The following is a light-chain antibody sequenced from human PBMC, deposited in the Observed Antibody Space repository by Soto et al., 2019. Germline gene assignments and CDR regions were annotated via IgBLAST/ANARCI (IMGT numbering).Light chain of an antibody. CDR2: DVS. CDR1: SSDVGGYNY. J-gene: IGLJ1*01. CDR3: SSYPRSSTIEF. V-gene: IGLV2-14*01. Sequence: QSALTQPASVSWSPGQSITISCTGTSSDVGGYNYVSLYQQHPGKAPTLLIYDVSNRPSGVSNRFSGSKSGNTASLTISGLHAENAADYYCSSYPRSSTIEFFGTGTKVTVL.